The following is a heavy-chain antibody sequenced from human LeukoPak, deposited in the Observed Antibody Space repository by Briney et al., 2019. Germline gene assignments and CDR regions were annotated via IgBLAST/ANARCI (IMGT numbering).Heavy chain of an antibody. V-gene: IGHV3-7*01. CDR3: ARDSRGFTFVGMDV. D-gene: IGHD3-16*01. CDR1: GFTFSSYS. Sequence: GVSLRLSCAATGFTFSSYSMNWVRQAPGKGLEWVANIKQDGSEKYYVDSVKGRFTISRDNAKSSLYLQMKSLRAEDTAVYYCARDSRGFTFVGMDVWGKGTTVTVSS. J-gene: IGHJ6*03. CDR2: IKQDGSEK.